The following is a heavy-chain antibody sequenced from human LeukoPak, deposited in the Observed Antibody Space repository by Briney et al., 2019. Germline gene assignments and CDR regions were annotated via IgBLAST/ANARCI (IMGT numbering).Heavy chain of an antibody. V-gene: IGHV3-23*01. CDR1: GFTFSTYA. CDR2: MSGNAGSI. CDR3: TSGNY. J-gene: IGHJ4*02. Sequence: GGSLRLSCAASGFTFSTYAMSWVRQAPGKGLQWVSTMSGNAGSIYYADSVKGRFTISRDNSKNTLYLQMNSLRGEDTAVHSCTSGNYWGQGILVTVSS.